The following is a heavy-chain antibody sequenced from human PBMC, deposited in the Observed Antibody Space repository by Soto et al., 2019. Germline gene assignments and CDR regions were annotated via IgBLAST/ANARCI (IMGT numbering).Heavy chain of an antibody. CDR2: IYSTGST. CDR1: GASIRSGDFY. D-gene: IGHD2-8*01. CDR3: ARMNGGPLDF. V-gene: IGHV4-30-4*01. J-gene: IGHJ1*01. Sequence: HVQLHESGPGLVKPSQTLSLTCTVSGASIRSGDFYWAWIRQPPGKGLESIGHIYSTGSTYYHPFLKRRVLISLDRPSNQFSLRLTALTAADTAIYYCARMNGGPLDFWGKGVLVTVSS.